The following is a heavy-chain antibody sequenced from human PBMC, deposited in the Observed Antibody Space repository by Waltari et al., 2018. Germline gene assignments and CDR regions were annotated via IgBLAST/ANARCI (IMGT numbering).Heavy chain of an antibody. Sequence: QVQLQQWGAGLLKPSETLSLTCAVYGGSFSGFYWNWIRQPPGKGLEWIGEINHSGSNNHNPSLKRRVTIALDTSRNHCSLKLSSVTAADTAVYYCARADRGPRFTSGSSATPDWGPWGQGTLVTVSS. CDR1: GGSFSGFY. D-gene: IGHD1-26*01. CDR3: ARADRGPRFTSGSSATPDWGP. CDR2: INHSGSN. J-gene: IGHJ5*02. V-gene: IGHV4-34*01.